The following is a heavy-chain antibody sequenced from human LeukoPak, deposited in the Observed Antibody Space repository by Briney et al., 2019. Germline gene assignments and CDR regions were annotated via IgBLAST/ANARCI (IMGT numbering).Heavy chain of an antibody. CDR1: GFTFSSYS. D-gene: IGHD4-17*01. J-gene: IGHJ4*02. CDR3: ARDKYGDYAFDY. Sequence: PGGSLRLFCAASGFTFSSYSMNWVRQAPGKGLEWVSYISSSSSPIYYADSVKGRFTISRDNAKNSLYLHMDSLRAEDTAVYYCARDKYGDYAFDYWGQGTLVTVSS. CDR2: ISSSSSPI. V-gene: IGHV3-48*04.